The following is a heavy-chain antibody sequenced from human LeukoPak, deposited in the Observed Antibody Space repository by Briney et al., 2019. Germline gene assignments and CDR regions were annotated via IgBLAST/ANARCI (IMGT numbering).Heavy chain of an antibody. CDR1: GGSISSSSYY. Sequence: SETLSLTCTVSGGSISSSSYYWGWIRQPPGKGLEWIGSIYYSGSTYYNPSLKSRVNISLDKSKNHFSLRVNSVVAADTAIYYCARAPDTAIPYYYMDVWGKGTTVTVSS. CDR2: IYYSGST. CDR3: ARAPDTAIPYYYMDV. V-gene: IGHV4-39*07. D-gene: IGHD5-18*01. J-gene: IGHJ6*03.